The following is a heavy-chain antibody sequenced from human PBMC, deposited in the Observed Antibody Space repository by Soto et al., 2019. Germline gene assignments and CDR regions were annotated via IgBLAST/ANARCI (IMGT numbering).Heavy chain of an antibody. CDR1: GYTFTSYG. V-gene: IGHV1-18*01. D-gene: IGHD3-10*01. CDR3: ARYRFGEYYYYVMDV. J-gene: IGHJ6*02. CDR2: ISAYNGNT. Sequence: GASVKLSCKASGYTFTSYGISWVRQAPGQGLEWMGWISAYNGNTNYAQKLQGRVTMTTDTSTSTTYMELRSLRSDDTAVYYCARYRFGEYYYYVMDVWGQGTTVTVSS.